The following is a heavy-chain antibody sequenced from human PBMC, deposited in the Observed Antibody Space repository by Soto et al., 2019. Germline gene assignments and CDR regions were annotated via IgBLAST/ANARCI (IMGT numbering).Heavy chain of an antibody. V-gene: IGHV3-48*03. CDR1: GFTFSSYE. CDR3: ARTPGFPRRFSDGMDV. J-gene: IGHJ6*02. CDR2: ISSSGSTI. Sequence: PGGSLRLSCAASGFTFSSYEMNWVRQAPGKGLEWVSYISSSGSTIYYADSVKGRFTISRDNAKNSLYLQMNSLRAEDTAVYYCARTPGFPRRFSDGMDVWGQGTTVTVPS. D-gene: IGHD2-2*01.